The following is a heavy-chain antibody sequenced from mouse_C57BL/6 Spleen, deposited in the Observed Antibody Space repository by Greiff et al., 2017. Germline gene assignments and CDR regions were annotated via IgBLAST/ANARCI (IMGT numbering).Heavy chain of an antibody. Sequence: QLQESGPELVKPGASVKISCKASGYSFTDYNMNWVKQSNGKSLEWIGVINPNYGTTSYNQKFKGKATLTVDQSSSTAYMQLNSLTSEDSAVYYCARSNYYGSSFAMDYWGQGTSVTVSS. CDR2: INPNYGTT. V-gene: IGHV1-39*01. CDR3: ARSNYYGSSFAMDY. CDR1: GYSFTDYN. J-gene: IGHJ4*01. D-gene: IGHD1-1*01.